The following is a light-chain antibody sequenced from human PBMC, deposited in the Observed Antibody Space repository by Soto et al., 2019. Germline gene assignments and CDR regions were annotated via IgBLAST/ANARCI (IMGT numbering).Light chain of an antibody. V-gene: IGLV2-11*01. Sequence: QSALTQPRSVSGSPGQSVTISCTGTSSDVGGYNYVSWYQQHPGKAPKFMIYDVSKRPSGVPDRFSGSKSGNTASLTISGLQAEDEADYYCCSYTTSSTVFGTGTKVTVL. CDR2: DVS. CDR1: SSDVGGYNY. J-gene: IGLJ1*01. CDR3: CSYTTSSTV.